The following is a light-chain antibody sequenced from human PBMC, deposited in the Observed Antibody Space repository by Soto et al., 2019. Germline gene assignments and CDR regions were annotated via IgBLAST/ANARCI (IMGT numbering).Light chain of an antibody. CDR1: TSDVGDYNL. CDR3: SSYTSSNTLYV. CDR2: DVS. Sequence: QSALTQPASVSGSPGQSIAISCTGTTSDVGDYNLVSWYQQHPGKAPKLMIYDVSNRPSGISDRFSASKSGNTASLTISGLQAEDEADYYCSSYTSSNTLYVFGTGTKVTV. V-gene: IGLV2-14*01. J-gene: IGLJ1*01.